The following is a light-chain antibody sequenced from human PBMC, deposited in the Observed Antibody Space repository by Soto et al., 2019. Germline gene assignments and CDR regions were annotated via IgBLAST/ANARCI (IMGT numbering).Light chain of an antibody. CDR2: AAS. J-gene: IGKJ2*01. V-gene: IGKV1-12*01. CDR3: QQLNSFPYT. CDR1: QGISTW. Sequence: DIQMTQSPSSVSASVGDRVTITCRASQGISTWLAWYQLKQGKAPKLLIYAASSLQSGVPSRFSGSGSGTDFTLTISSLQPEDFATYYCQQLNSFPYTFGQGTKLEIK.